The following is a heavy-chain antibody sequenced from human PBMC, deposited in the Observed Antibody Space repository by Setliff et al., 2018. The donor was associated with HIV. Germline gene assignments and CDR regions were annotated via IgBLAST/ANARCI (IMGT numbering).Heavy chain of an antibody. J-gene: IGHJ4*02. Sequence: SVKVSCKASGGRLITYAITWVRQAPGQGLEWMGGIIPILGTANYAQSFQGRLTITADKSTSTIYLELTGLRSDDTAVYYCAGGIEYRSNAYVAEYFDLWGQGTLVTVSS. CDR2: IIPILGTA. V-gene: IGHV1-69*10. D-gene: IGHD6-6*01. CDR3: AGGIEYRSNAYVAEYFDL. CDR1: GGRLITYA.